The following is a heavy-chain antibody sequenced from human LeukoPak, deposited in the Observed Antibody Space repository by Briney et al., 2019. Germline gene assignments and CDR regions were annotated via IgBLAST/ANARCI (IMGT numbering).Heavy chain of an antibody. CDR3: TRVFQSSSWYDY. V-gene: IGHV1-69*13. Sequence: ASVKVSCKASGGTFSSYAISWVRQAPGQGLEWMGGIIPIFGTANYAQKFQGRVTITADESTSTAYMELSSLRSDDTAVYYCTRVFQSSSWYDYWGRGTLVTVSS. CDR1: GGTFSSYA. J-gene: IGHJ4*02. D-gene: IGHD6-13*01. CDR2: IIPIFGTA.